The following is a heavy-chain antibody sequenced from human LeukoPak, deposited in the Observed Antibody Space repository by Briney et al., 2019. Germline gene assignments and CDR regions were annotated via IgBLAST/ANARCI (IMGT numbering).Heavy chain of an antibody. J-gene: IGHJ4*02. V-gene: IGHV2-5*01. Sequence: SGPTLVNPTQTLTLTCTFSGFSLSTSGVGVGWIRQPPGKSLEWLAVIYWNDDKRYRPSPKSRLTITKDTSKNQVLLTITNMDPVDTGTYYCAHRLYSDYDYWGQGTLVIVSS. D-gene: IGHD4-11*01. CDR1: GFSLSTSGVG. CDR3: AHRLYSDYDY. CDR2: IYWNDDK.